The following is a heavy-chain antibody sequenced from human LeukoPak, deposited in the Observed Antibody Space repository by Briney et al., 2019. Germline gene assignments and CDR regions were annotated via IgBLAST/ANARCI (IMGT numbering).Heavy chain of an antibody. V-gene: IGHV3-30*02. J-gene: IGHJ6*03. Sequence: GGPLRLSCAASGFTFSSYGMHWVRQAPGKGLEWVAFIRYDGSNKYYADSVKGRFTISRDNSKNTLYLQMNSLRAEDTAVYYCAKESGAGYSSGWDLYYYYYYMDVWGKGTTVTISS. CDR2: IRYDGSNK. CDR3: AKESGAGYSSGWDLYYYYYYMDV. CDR1: GFTFSSYG. D-gene: IGHD6-19*01.